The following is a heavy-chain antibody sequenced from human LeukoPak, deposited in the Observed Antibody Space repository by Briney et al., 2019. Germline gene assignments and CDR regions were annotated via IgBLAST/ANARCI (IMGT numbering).Heavy chain of an antibody. CDR1: GFTFSSYG. CDR2: IWYDGSDK. D-gene: IGHD2-2*01. Sequence: GGSLRLSCAASGFTFSSYGMHWVRQAPGKGLEWVAVIWYDGSDKYYADSVKGRFTISRDNSKNTLYLQMNSRRAEDTAVYYCARHHCSSTSCYEGGLDYWGQGTLVTVSS. CDR3: ARHHCSSTSCYEGGLDY. J-gene: IGHJ4*02. V-gene: IGHV3-33*01.